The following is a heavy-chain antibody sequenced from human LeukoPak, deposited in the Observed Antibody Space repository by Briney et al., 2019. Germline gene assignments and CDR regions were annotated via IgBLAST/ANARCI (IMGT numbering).Heavy chain of an antibody. V-gene: IGHV1-2*06. D-gene: IGHD6-19*01. CDR1: GYTFTGYY. Sequence: ASVKVSCKASGYTFTGYYMHWVRQAPGQGLEWMGRINPNSGGTNYAQKFQGRVTMTRDTSISTAYMELSRLRSDDTAVYYCARDHVVAGEVDYWGQGTLVTVSS. J-gene: IGHJ4*02. CDR3: ARDHVVAGEVDY. CDR2: INPNSGGT.